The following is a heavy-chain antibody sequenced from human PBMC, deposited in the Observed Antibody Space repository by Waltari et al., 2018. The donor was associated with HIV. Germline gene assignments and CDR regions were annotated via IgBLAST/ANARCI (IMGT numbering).Heavy chain of an antibody. V-gene: IGHV1-8*01. J-gene: IGHJ4*02. CDR2: KNPNSGNT. D-gene: IGHD5-18*01. Sequence: QVQLVQSGAAVRKPGASAKVCCTASGYTSPNYDLKWARPAPGEGLEWMGWKNPNSGNTGYAQEFQDRVTMTRDTSRSTAYMELTSLTSDDTAVYHCSRGLGYSYGYSDLWGQGTLVTVSS. CDR3: SRGLGYSYGYSDL. CDR1: GYTSPNYD.